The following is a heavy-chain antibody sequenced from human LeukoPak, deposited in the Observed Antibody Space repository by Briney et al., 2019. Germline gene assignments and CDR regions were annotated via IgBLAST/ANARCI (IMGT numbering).Heavy chain of an antibody. J-gene: IGHJ3*02. CDR1: GGSISSYY. D-gene: IGHD6-13*01. V-gene: IGHV4-4*09. CDR2: IYTSGST. Sequence: SETLSLTCTVSGGSISSYYWSWIRQPPGKGLEWIGYIYTSGSTNYNPSLKSRVTISVDTSKNQCSLKLSSVTAADTAVYYCAKHLAAAALRAFDIWGQGTMVTVSS. CDR3: AKHLAAAALRAFDI.